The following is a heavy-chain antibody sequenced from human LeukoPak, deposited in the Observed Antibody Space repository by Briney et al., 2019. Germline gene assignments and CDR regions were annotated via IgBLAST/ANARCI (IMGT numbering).Heavy chain of an antibody. D-gene: IGHD3-10*01. CDR3: SITMVRGVISLDYFDY. CDR1: GYTFTSYD. J-gene: IGHJ4*02. V-gene: IGHV1-8*01. Sequence: ASVKVSCKASGYTFTSYDINWVRQATGQGLEWRGWMNPNSGNTGYAQKFQGRVTMTRNTSISTAYMELSSLRSEDTAVYYCSITMVRGVISLDYFDYWGQGTLVTVSS. CDR2: MNPNSGNT.